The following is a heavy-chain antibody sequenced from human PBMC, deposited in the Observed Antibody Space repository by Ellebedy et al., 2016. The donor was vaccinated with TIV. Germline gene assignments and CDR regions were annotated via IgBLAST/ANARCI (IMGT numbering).Heavy chain of an antibody. J-gene: IGHJ4*02. CDR1: GYTLTELS. D-gene: IGHD1-7*01. CDR2: FDPEDGET. Sequence: ASVKVSCKVSGYTLTELSMHWVRQAPGKGLEWMGGFDPEDGETIYAQKFQGRVTMTEDTSTDTAYMELSSLRSEDTAVYYCATYETPDHNITGTTDYWGQGTLVTVSS. V-gene: IGHV1-24*01. CDR3: ATYETPDHNITGTTDY.